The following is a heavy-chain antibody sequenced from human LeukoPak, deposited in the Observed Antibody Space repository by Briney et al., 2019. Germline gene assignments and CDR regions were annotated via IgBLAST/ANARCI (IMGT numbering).Heavy chain of an antibody. J-gene: IGHJ4*02. V-gene: IGHV3-33*01. CDR2: IWYDGSNK. D-gene: IGHD3-9*01. Sequence: PGRSLRLSCAASGFTFSSYGMHWVRQAPGKGLEWVAVIWYDGSNKYYADSVKGRFTISRDNSKNTLYLQMNSLRAEDTAVYYCARGNSRETKRLRYFDWLLDYWGRGTLVTVSS. CDR1: GFTFSSYG. CDR3: ARGNSRETKRLRYFDWLLDY.